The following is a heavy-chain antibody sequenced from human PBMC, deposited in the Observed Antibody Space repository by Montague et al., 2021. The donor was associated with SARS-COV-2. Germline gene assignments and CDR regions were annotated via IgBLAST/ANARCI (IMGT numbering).Heavy chain of an antibody. J-gene: IGHJ5*02. CDR1: GGSFSGYY. Sequence: SETLSLTCAVYGGSFSGYYWSWIRQPPGKGLEWIGEISHSGSTNYSPSLKSRVTISVDTSKNQFSLKLSSVTAADTAVYYCARGYDYVWGSYRYLHWFDPWGQGTLVTVSS. CDR2: ISHSGST. CDR3: ARGYDYVWGSYRYLHWFDP. V-gene: IGHV4-34*01. D-gene: IGHD3-16*02.